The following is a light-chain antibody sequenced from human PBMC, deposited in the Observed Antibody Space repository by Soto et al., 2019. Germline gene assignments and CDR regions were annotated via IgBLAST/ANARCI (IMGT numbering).Light chain of an antibody. CDR2: GNS. CDR3: QSYDSSLSGSVV. CDR1: SSNIGAGYD. J-gene: IGLJ2*01. Sequence: QSVLTQPPSVYGAPEQRVTISCNGSSSNIGAGYDVHWYQQLPGTAPKLLIYGNSNRPSGVPDRFSGSKSGTSASLAITGLQAEDEADYYCQSYDSSLSGSVVFGGGTKLTVL. V-gene: IGLV1-40*01.